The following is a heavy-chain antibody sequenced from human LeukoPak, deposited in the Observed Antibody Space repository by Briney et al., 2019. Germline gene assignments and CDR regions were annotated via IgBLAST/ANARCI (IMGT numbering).Heavy chain of an antibody. CDR1: GFTVSSNY. V-gene: IGHV3-53*01. CDR2: IYSSDST. CDR3: ARGNWNYPFDY. Sequence: PGGSLRLSCAASGFTVSSNYMSWVRQAPGKGLEWVSVIYSSDSTYYADSVKGRFTTSRDNSKNTLYLQMNSLRAEDTAVYYCARGNWNYPFDYWGQGTLVTVSS. J-gene: IGHJ4*02. D-gene: IGHD1-7*01.